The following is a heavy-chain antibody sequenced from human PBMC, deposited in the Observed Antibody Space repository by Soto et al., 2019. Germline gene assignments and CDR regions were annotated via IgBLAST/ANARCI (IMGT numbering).Heavy chain of an antibody. CDR1: GYSFTIYC. Sequence: GESLKMSCNGSGYSFTIYCIGWVLQMPGKGLDWMGIIYPCDSDTRYSPSFQGQVTISADKSISTAYLQWSSLKASDTAMYYCARHSSYSPTPVYYDGMDVWGQGTTVTVSS. D-gene: IGHD4-4*01. J-gene: IGHJ6*02. V-gene: IGHV5-51*01. CDR2: IYPCDSDT. CDR3: ARHSSYSPTPVYYDGMDV.